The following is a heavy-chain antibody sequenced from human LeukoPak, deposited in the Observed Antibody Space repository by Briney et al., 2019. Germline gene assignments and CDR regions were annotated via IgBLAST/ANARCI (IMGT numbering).Heavy chain of an antibody. CDR2: IWYDGSNK. CDR1: GFTFSSYG. J-gene: IGHJ6*02. Sequence: GGSLRLSCAASGFTFSSYGMHWARQAPGKGLEWVAVIWYDGSNKYYADSVKGRFTISRDNSKNTLYLQMNSLRAEDTAVYYCARVGYCSGGSCYPHYYYGMDVWGQGTTVTVSS. V-gene: IGHV3-33*01. CDR3: ARVGYCSGGSCYPHYYYGMDV. D-gene: IGHD2-15*01.